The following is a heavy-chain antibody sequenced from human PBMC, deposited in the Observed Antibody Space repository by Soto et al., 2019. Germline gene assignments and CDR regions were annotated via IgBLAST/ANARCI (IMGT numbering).Heavy chain of an antibody. CDR2: IHPNSGGT. J-gene: IGHJ5*02. CDR1: GYTFTGYY. CDR3: ARDIVPYSYWFDP. Sequence: SVKVSCKASGYTFTGYYMHWVRQAPGQGLEWMGWIHPNSGGTNYAQKFQGWVTMTRDTSISTAYMELSRLRSDDTAVYYCARDIVPYSYWFDPWGQGTLVTVSS. D-gene: IGHD3-16*02. V-gene: IGHV1-2*04.